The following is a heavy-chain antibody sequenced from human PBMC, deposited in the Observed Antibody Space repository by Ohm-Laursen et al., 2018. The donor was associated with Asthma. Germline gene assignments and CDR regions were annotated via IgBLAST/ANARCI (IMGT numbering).Heavy chain of an antibody. V-gene: IGHV3-21*01. J-gene: IGHJ4*02. CDR2: ISSGSSYI. Sequence: SLRLSCTASGFTFESYWMNWVRQAPGKGLEWVSSISSGSSYINYADSVKGRFTISRDNAENSVFLQMNSLRAEDTAVYYCARDAGPSIAAFDYWGQGTLVTVSS. CDR1: GFTFESYW. CDR3: ARDAGPSIAAFDY. D-gene: IGHD6-6*01.